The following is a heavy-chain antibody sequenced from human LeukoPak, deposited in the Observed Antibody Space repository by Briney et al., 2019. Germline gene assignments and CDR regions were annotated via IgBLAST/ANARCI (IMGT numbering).Heavy chain of an antibody. Sequence: GGSLRLSCAASGFTFSSYGMHWVRQAPGKGLEWVAVISYDGSNKYYADSVKGRFTISRDNSKNTLYLQMNSLRAEDTAVYYCAKAILAYCGGDCRPTIDYWGQGTLVTVSS. D-gene: IGHD2-21*02. V-gene: IGHV3-30*18. CDR1: GFTFSSYG. CDR2: ISYDGSNK. J-gene: IGHJ4*02. CDR3: AKAILAYCGGDCRPTIDY.